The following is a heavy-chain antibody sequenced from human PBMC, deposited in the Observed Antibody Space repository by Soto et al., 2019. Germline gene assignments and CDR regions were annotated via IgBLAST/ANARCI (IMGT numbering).Heavy chain of an antibody. D-gene: IGHD3-9*01. CDR2: IYYSGST. CDR1: GGSISSGGYY. Sequence: SETLSLTCTVSGGSISSGGYYWSWIRQHPGKGLEWIGYIYYSGSTYYNPSLRSRVTISVDTSKNQFSLKLSSVTAADTAVYYCARGYDILTFDYWGQGTLVTVSS. J-gene: IGHJ4*02. V-gene: IGHV4-31*03. CDR3: ARGYDILTFDY.